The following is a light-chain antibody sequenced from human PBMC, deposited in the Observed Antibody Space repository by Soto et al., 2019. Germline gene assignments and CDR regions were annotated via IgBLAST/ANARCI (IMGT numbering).Light chain of an antibody. J-gene: IGLJ3*02. CDR2: EGS. CDR1: SSGVENYNL. Sequence: QSVLPQPASVSGSPGQSITLSCTRTSSGVENYNLVSWYQHRPGKAPKLIIYEGSQRPSGVSDRFSGSKSGNTASLTISGVRAEDEADYYCSSDAGTLVFGGGTKLTVL. V-gene: IGLV2-23*01. CDR3: SSDAGTLV.